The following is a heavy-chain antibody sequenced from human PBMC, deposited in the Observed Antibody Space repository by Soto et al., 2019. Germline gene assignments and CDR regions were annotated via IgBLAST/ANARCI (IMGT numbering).Heavy chain of an antibody. J-gene: IGHJ5*02. CDR2: VYHTGRT. V-gene: IGHV4-61*01. Sequence: SETLSLTCTVSGGSFKSGSYYWSWVRQPPGKGLEWIGYVYHTGRTNYNPSLKSRVSISMDTSKNQFSLDLDSVTAADTAVYFCARDLELFQSLGPGPPVT. CDR1: GGSFKSGSYY. CDR3: ARDLELFQS. D-gene: IGHD3-3*01.